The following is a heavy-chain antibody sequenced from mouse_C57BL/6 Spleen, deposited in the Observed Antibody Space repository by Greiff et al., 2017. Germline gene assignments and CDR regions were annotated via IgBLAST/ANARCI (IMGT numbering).Heavy chain of an antibody. Sequence: EVQLQESGGGLVKPGGSLKLSCAASGFTFSSYAMSWVRQTPEKRLEWVATISDGGSYTYYPDNVKGRFTISRDNAKNNLYLQMSHLKSEDTAMYYCARDHDYDYFDYWGQGTTLTVSS. D-gene: IGHD2-4*01. CDR2: ISDGGSYT. CDR1: GFTFSSYA. J-gene: IGHJ2*01. V-gene: IGHV5-4*01. CDR3: ARDHDYDYFDY.